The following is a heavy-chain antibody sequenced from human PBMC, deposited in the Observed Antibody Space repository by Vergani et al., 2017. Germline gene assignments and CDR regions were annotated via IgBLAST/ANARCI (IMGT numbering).Heavy chain of an antibody. V-gene: IGHV2-26*01. CDR1: GFSLSNARMG. D-gene: IGHD4-17*01. J-gene: IGHJ6*03. CDR3: ALIWYGDYNFYYYYYMDV. Sequence: QVTLKESGPVLVKPTETLTLTCTVSGFSLSNARMGVSWIRQPPGKALEWLAHIFSNDEKSYSTSLKSRLTISKDTSKSQVVLTTTNMDPVDTATYYCALIWYGDYNFYYYYYMDVGGKGTTVTVSS. CDR2: IFSNDEK.